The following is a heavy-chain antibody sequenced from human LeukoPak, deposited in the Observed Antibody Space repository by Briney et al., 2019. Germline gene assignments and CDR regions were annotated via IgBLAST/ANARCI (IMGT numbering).Heavy chain of an antibody. V-gene: IGHV3-23*01. CDR3: ARDSPTMVRGVITYYYYYMDV. CDR2: ISGSGGST. CDR1: GFTFSSYG. D-gene: IGHD3-10*01. Sequence: GGSLRLSCAASGFTFSSYGMSWVRQAPGKGLEWVSAISGSGGSTYYADSVKGRFTISRDNSKNTLYLQMNSLRAEDTAVYYCARDSPTMVRGVITYYYYYMDVWGKGTTVTISS. J-gene: IGHJ6*03.